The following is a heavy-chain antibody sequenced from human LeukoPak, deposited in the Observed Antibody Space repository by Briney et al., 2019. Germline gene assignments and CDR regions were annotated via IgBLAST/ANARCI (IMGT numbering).Heavy chain of an antibody. J-gene: IGHJ4*02. V-gene: IGHV4-39*01. Sequence: PSETLSLTCTVSGGSISSSSYYWGWIRQPPGKGLEWIGSIYYSGSTYYNPSLKSRVTISVDTSKNQFSLKLSSVTAADTAVYYCASLGPYSSGWYWEYPKNYYFDYWGQGTLVTVSS. CDR3: ASLGPYSSGWYWEYPKNYYFDY. CDR1: GGSISSSSYY. CDR2: IYYSGST. D-gene: IGHD6-19*01.